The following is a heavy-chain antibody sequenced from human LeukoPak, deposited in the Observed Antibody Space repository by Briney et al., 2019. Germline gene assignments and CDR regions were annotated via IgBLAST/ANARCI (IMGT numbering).Heavy chain of an antibody. CDR3: ARDKYYGSGNYGKYNWFDP. Sequence: SETLSLTCTVSGGSISSYYWSWVRQPAGKGLEWIGHIYISGSTKYNPSLKSRVTMSVDTSKNQFSLKLNAVTAADTAVYYCARDKYYGSGNYGKYNWFDPWGQGTLVNVSS. CDR1: GGSISSYY. CDR2: IYISGST. V-gene: IGHV4-4*07. J-gene: IGHJ5*02. D-gene: IGHD3-10*01.